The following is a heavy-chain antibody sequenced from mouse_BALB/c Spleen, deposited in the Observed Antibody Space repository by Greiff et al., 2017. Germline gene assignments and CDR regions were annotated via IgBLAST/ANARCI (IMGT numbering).Heavy chain of an antibody. CDR1: GYSITSDYA. CDR2: ISYSGST. Sequence: EVKVEESGPGLVKPSQSLSLTCTVTGYSITSDYAWNWIRQFPGNKLEWMGYISYSGSTSYNPSLKSRISITRDTSKNQFFLQLNSVTTEDTATYYCADYEWYFDVWGAGTTVTVSS. V-gene: IGHV3-2*02. D-gene: IGHD2-4*01. J-gene: IGHJ1*01. CDR3: ADYEWYFDV.